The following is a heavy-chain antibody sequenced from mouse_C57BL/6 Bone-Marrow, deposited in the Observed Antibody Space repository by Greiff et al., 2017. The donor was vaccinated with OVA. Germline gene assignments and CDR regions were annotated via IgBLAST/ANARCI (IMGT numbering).Heavy chain of an antibody. CDR3: ARGRDYDRYFDV. V-gene: IGHV1-54*01. J-gene: IGHJ1*03. D-gene: IGHD2-4*01. Sequence: VKVVESGAELVRPGTSVKVSCKASGYAFTNYLIEWVKQRPGQGLEWIGVINPGSGGTNYNEKFKGKATLTADKSSSTAYMQLSSLTSEDSAVYVCARGRDYDRYFDVWGTGTTVTVSS. CDR2: INPGSGGT. CDR1: GYAFTNYL.